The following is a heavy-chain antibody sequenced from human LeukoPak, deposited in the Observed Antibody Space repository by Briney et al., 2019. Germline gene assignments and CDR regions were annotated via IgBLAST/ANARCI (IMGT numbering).Heavy chain of an antibody. V-gene: IGHV3-23*01. D-gene: IGHD5-18*01. CDR1: GFTFSSYA. Sequence: GGSLRLSCAASGFTFSSYAMSWVRQAPGKGLEWVSAISGSGGSTYCADSVKGRFTISRDNSKNTLYLQVNSLRAEDTAVYYCAKVDSPAMADYYYYYGMDVWGQGTTVTVSS. CDR2: ISGSGGST. J-gene: IGHJ6*02. CDR3: AKVDSPAMADYYYYYGMDV.